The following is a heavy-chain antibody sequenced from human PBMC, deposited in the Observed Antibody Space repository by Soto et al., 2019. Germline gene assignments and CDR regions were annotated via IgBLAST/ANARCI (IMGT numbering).Heavy chain of an antibody. CDR3: ARVFCGGNCDPNY. J-gene: IGHJ4*02. CDR2: IYYSGST. Sequence: QVQLQQSGPGLVKTSQTLSLTCTVSGGSISSGGYYWSWIRQDPGKGLEWIGYIYYSGSTYYNPSRKSRVTISLDTSKNQFSLKLSSVTAADTAVDYCARVFCGGNCDPNYWGQGTRVTVSS. V-gene: IGHV4-31*03. CDR1: GGSISSGGYY. D-gene: IGHD2-21*02.